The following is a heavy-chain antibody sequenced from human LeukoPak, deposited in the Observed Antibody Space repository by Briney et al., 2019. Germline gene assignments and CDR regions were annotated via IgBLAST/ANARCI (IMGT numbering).Heavy chain of an antibody. V-gene: IGHV1-2*02. D-gene: IGHD6-13*01. CDR2: INPNSGGT. Sequence: ASVKVSCKASGYTFTGYYMHWVRQAPGQGLEWMGWINPNSGGTNYAQKFQGRVTMTRDTSISTAYMELSRLRSDDTAVYYCARDLLDSSSWYYDWGQGTLVTVSS. J-gene: IGHJ4*02. CDR1: GYTFTGYY. CDR3: ARDLLDSSSWYYD.